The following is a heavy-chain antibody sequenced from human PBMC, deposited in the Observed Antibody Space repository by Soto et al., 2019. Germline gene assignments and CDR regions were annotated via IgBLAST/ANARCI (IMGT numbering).Heavy chain of an antibody. J-gene: IGHJ3*01. Sequence: QVQLQESGPRLVKPSETLSLTCTVSGDSMSSYYWSWIRQPAGKGLEWIGRFYTSGRTNYDPPLTSRVTMSIDTSAKQFSLKLTSVTAADTAVYYCARGSGNYGFDFWGQGTMVTVSS. CDR2: FYTSGRT. CDR3: ARGSGNYGFDF. CDR1: GDSMSSYY. V-gene: IGHV4-4*07. D-gene: IGHD1-26*01.